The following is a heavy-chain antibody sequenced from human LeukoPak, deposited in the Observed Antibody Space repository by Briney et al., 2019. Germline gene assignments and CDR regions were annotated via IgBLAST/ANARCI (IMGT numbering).Heavy chain of an antibody. Sequence: GGLRLSCVESRVTLSVTGICSGCQGLEKGLGRGSVVWYEGSIQYYVDTVEGRFTISRDNSKNTVHLQMNSLRVEDTAVYYCAREQYGSDDALDIWGQGTMVTVSS. V-gene: IGHV3-33*01. CDR2: VWYEGSIQ. CDR1: RVTLSVTG. CDR3: AREQYGSDDALDI. J-gene: IGHJ3*02. D-gene: IGHD3-10*01.